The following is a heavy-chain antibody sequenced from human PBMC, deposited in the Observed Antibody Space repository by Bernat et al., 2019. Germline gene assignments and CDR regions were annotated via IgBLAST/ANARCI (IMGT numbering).Heavy chain of an antibody. CDR1: GFTFSSYG. CDR2: IWYDGSNK. J-gene: IGHJ3*02. V-gene: IGHV3-33*01. D-gene: IGHD6-19*01. CDR3: ARGVYSSGWADTFDI. Sequence: QVQLVESGGGVVQPGRSLRLSCAASGFTFSSYGMHWVRQAPGKGLEWVAVIWYDGSNKYYADSVKGRFTISRDNSKNALYLEINTVRPEDTALYYCARGVYSSGWADTFDIWGQGTMVTVSS.